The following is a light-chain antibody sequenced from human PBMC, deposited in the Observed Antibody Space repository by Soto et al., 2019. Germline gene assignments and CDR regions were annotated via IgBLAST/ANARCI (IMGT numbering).Light chain of an antibody. V-gene: IGLV1-47*01. J-gene: IGLJ3*02. CDR2: RDD. CDR1: SSNIGNKY. Sequence: QSVLTQPPSASGTPGQRVTISCSGGSSNIGNKYLYWYQQLPGTAPRLLIFRDDQHSSGVPARFSGSKSGTSASLAISGLRSEDEADYFCAAWDDSLSSVVFGGGTKLTVL. CDR3: AAWDDSLSSVV.